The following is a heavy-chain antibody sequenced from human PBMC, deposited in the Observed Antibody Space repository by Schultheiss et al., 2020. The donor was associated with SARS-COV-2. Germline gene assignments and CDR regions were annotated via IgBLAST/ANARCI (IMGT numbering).Heavy chain of an antibody. V-gene: IGHV4-30-4*02. D-gene: IGHD2-15*01. CDR3: ARDTRGYFDL. CDR1: GGSISSGDYY. Sequence: SETLSLTCTVSGGSISSGDYYWSWIRQPPGKGLEWIGYIYYSGSTYYNPSLKSRVTISVDTSKNQFSLKLRSITAADTAVYYCARDTRGYFDLWGRGTLVTVSS. J-gene: IGHJ2*01. CDR2: IYYSGST.